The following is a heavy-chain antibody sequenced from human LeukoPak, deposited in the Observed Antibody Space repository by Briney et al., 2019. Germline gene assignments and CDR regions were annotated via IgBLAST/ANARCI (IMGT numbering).Heavy chain of an antibody. V-gene: IGHV3-30*18. J-gene: IGHJ6*02. CDR2: ISYDGSNK. D-gene: IGHD1-26*01. Sequence: PGGSLRLSCAASGFTFSSYGMHWVRQAPGKGLEWVAVISYDGSNKYYADSVKGRFTISRDNSKNTLYLQMNSLRAEDTAVYYCAKDNAGARSGMDVWGQGTTVTVSS. CDR3: AKDNAGARSGMDV. CDR1: GFTFSSYG.